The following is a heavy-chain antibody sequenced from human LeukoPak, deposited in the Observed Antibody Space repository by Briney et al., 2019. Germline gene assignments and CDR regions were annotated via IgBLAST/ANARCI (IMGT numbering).Heavy chain of an antibody. V-gene: IGHV3-30*04. CDR2: ISYDGSNK. CDR3: ADLRPPRY. CDR1: GFTFSSYA. J-gene: IGHJ4*02. Sequence: PGGSLRLSCAASGFTFSSYAMHWVRQAPGKGLEWVAVISYDGSNKYYADSVKGRFTISRDNALNSLYLQMNSLRAEDTAIYYCADLRPPRYWGQGTLVTVSS. D-gene: IGHD6-25*01.